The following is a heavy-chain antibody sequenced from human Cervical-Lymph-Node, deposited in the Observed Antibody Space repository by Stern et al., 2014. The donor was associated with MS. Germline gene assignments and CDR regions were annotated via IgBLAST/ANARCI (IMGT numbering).Heavy chain of an antibody. J-gene: IGHJ5*02. D-gene: IGHD3-10*01. V-gene: IGHV1-46*01. Sequence: QLVQSGAEVKKPGASVTVSCKASGYTFTSHYIHWVRQAPGPGPEGMGIFNPVSDSTSSAPQFQGRLTMTWETSTSTVNMHLSSLTSEDTAVYYCARGFVSTANWFDHWGQGTLVTVSS. CDR1: GYTFTSHY. CDR3: ARGFVSTANWFDH. CDR2: FNPVSDST.